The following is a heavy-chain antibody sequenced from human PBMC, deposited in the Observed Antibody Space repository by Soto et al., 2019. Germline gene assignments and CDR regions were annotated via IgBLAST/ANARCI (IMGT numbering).Heavy chain of an antibody. CDR2: IDPSDSYT. D-gene: IGHD3-10*01. Sequence: PGESLKISCKGSGYSFTSYWISWVRQMPGKGLEWMGRIDPSDSYTNYSPSFQGHVTISADKSISTAYLQWSSLKASDTAMYYCARHCVTRVGGGGGWFDPWGRGSLVTVSS. V-gene: IGHV5-10-1*01. CDR1: GYSFTSYW. J-gene: IGHJ5*02. CDR3: ARHCVTRVGGGGGWFDP.